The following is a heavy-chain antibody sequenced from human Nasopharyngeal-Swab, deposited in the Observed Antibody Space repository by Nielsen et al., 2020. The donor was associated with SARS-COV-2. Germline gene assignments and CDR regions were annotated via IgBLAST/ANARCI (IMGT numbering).Heavy chain of an antibody. CDR3: ASKIANYGGAIDY. V-gene: IGHV3-66*02. CDR1: VFTVSSNY. CDR2: IYSGGST. Sequence: GESLKISCAASVFTVSSNYMSWVRQAPGKGLEWVSVIYSGGSTYYADSVKGRFTISRDNSKNTLYLQMNSLRAEDTAVYYCASKIANYGGAIDYWGQGTLVTVSS. D-gene: IGHD4-23*01. J-gene: IGHJ4*02.